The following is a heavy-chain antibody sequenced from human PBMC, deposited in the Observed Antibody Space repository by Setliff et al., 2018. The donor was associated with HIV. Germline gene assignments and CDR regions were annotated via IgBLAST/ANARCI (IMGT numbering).Heavy chain of an antibody. Sequence: ETLSLTCTVSGGSISSYYWSWIRQPPGKGLEWIGYIYYSGSTNYNPSLKSRVTISVDTSKNQFSLKLSSVTAADTAVYYCARGIFTGSYHFDYWGQGTLVTVSS. J-gene: IGHJ4*02. D-gene: IGHD3-10*01. V-gene: IGHV4-59*08. CDR3: ARGIFTGSYHFDY. CDR1: GGSISSYY. CDR2: IYYSGST.